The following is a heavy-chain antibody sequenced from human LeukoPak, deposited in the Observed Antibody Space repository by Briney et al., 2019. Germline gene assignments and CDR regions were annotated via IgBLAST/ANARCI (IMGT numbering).Heavy chain of an antibody. CDR2: IHHSGRT. D-gene: IGHD4-17*01. CDR1: GASISGSNYY. Sequence: PETLSLTCAVSGASISGSNYYWAWIRQPPGKGLEWIGTIHHSGRTYYNPSLKTRVTMPVDTSKNQFSLNMTSVTAAHTAVYYCVTAVTTSSRDAFDIWGQGAMVIVSA. J-gene: IGHJ3*02. V-gene: IGHV4-39*01. CDR3: VTAVTTSSRDAFDI.